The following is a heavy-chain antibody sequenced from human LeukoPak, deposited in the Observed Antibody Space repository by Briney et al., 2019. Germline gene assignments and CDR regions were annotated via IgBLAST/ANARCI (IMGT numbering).Heavy chain of an antibody. CDR3: AKGGPGGGAYYFDY. CDR2: LSGSDVSS. CDR1: GFTFSSYA. D-gene: IGHD3-10*01. Sequence: PGGSLRLSCAASGFTFSSYAMTWVRPAPGKGLEWVSALSGSDVSSFYADSVKGRFTTSRDNSKNTLYLQLSSLGAEDTAGYYRAKGGPGGGAYYFDYWGQGTLVTVSS. J-gene: IGHJ4*02. V-gene: IGHV3-23*01.